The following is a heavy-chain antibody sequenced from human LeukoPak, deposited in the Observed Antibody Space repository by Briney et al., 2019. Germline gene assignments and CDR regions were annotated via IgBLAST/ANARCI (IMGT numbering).Heavy chain of an antibody. CDR1: GFTFSSYW. Sequence: QSGGSLRLSCVVSGFTFSSYWMNWARQAPGKGLEWVANIHEDGSDKYYMDSVKGRFTISRDNAKNSLYLQMNSLRAEDTALYYCARTLRLGTPRAFDIWGRGTMVTVSS. CDR2: IHEDGSDK. CDR3: ARTLRLGTPRAFDI. D-gene: IGHD1-14*01. V-gene: IGHV3-7*05. J-gene: IGHJ3*02.